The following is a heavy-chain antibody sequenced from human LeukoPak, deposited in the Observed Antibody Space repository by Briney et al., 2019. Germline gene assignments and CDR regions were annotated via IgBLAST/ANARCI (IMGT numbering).Heavy chain of an antibody. CDR3: TRQGYCSSDSCGADH. CDR2: IYPADSDT. V-gene: IGHV5-51*01. CDR1: GYFFTSYY. D-gene: IGHD2-2*01. Sequence: GESLKISCKASGYFFTSYYIGWVRQTPGKGLEWMGIIYPADSDTKYSPSFQGQVTISADKSITTAYLQWSSLKASDTAMYYCTRQGYCSSDSCGADHWGQGTLVTVSS. J-gene: IGHJ4*02.